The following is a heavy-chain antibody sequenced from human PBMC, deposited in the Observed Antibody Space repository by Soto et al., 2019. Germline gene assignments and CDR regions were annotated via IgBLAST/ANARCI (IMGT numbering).Heavy chain of an antibody. J-gene: IGHJ6*01. V-gene: IGHV3-15*01. Sequence: EVQLVESGGGMVMPGGSLRLSCAASGFTFSDAWMTWIRQAPGKGLQCVGRIKRKIDGETTDYAAPVKGRFTISRDDSKKQLYLQMNSLKGEDTAMYYCVTDRGGGMDVWGQGTTVTVSS. CDR1: GFTFSDAW. CDR3: VTDRGGGMDV. D-gene: IGHD3-10*01. CDR2: IKRKIDGETT.